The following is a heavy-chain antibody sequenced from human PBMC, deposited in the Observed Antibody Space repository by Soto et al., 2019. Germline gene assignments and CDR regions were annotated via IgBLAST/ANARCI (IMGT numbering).Heavy chain of an antibody. CDR1: GGSFSGYY. CDR3: ARGMNYDFWSGRRRTYYYYYMDV. CDR2: INHSGST. J-gene: IGHJ6*03. V-gene: IGHV4-34*01. D-gene: IGHD3-3*01. Sequence: SETLSLTCAVYGGSFSGYYWSWIRQPPGKGLEWIGEINHSGSTNYNPSLKSRVTISVDTSKNQFSLKLSSVTAADTAVYYCARGMNYDFWSGRRRTYYYYYMDVWGKGTTVTVSS.